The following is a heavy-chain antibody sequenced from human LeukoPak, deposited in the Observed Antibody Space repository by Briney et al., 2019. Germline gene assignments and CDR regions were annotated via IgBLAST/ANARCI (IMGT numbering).Heavy chain of an antibody. D-gene: IGHD4-17*01. V-gene: IGHV3-23*01. J-gene: IGHJ4*02. Sequence: GGSLRLSCAASGFTFSSYCMSWVRQAPGKGLEWVSAISGSGGSTYYADSVKGRFTISRDNSKNTLYLQMNSLRAEDAAVYYCAKAVDYGDYVFDYWGQGTLVTVSS. CDR3: AKAVDYGDYVFDY. CDR1: GFTFSSYC. CDR2: ISGSGGST.